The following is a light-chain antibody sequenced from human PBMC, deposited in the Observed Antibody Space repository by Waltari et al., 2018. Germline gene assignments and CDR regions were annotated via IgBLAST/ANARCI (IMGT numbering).Light chain of an antibody. J-gene: IGLJ1*01. V-gene: IGLV1-40*01. CDR3: QSYDSSLSGCV. Sequence: QSVLTQPPSVSGAPGQRVTISCTGRNSNIGAGYDVQWYQQLPGTPPKLLISGSSNRHSGVPDRFSSSKSGTSASLAITGLQAEDEADYYCQSYDSSLSGCVFGTGTKVTVL. CDR1: NSNIGAGYD. CDR2: GSS.